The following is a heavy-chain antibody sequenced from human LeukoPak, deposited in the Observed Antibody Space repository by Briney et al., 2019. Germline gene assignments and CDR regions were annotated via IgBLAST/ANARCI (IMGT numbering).Heavy chain of an antibody. J-gene: IGHJ6*02. CDR1: GGSISSSSYY. D-gene: IGHD1-26*01. CDR3: ARARVGATSVYYYYGMDV. Sequence: SETLSLTCTVSGGSISSSSYYWGWIRQPPGKGLEWIGSIYYSGSTYYNPSLKSRVTISVDTSKNQFSLKLSSVTAADTAVYYCARARVGATSVYYYYGMDVWGQGTTVTVSS. V-gene: IGHV4-39*07. CDR2: IYYSGST.